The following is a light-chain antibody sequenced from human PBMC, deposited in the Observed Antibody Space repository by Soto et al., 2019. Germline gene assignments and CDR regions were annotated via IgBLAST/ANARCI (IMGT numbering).Light chain of an antibody. J-gene: IGKJ5*01. Sequence: DIVLTQPPHTLPLPPGASAPRSYRASQSVTPYLAWYQQHPGQAPRLLIYDASNRATGIPARFSGSGSGTDFTLTISSLEPEDFAVYYCQQRSNWPPLISFGQGTRLEN. V-gene: IGKV3-11*01. CDR2: DAS. CDR3: QQRSNWPPLIS. CDR1: QSVTPY.